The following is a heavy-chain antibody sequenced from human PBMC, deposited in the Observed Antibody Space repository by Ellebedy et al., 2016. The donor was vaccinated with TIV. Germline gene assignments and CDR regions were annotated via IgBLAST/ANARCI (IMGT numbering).Heavy chain of an antibody. D-gene: IGHD6-19*01. Sequence: GESLKISCAASGFTFSSYAMTWVRQAPGKGLEWVSAMRGTAGSTNCADSVKGRFTISRDNSKNTLYLQMNDRRVADTAVYYCAKGTSSGWYFDSWGQGTLVTVPS. CDR2: MRGTAGST. V-gene: IGHV3-23*01. CDR1: GFTFSSYA. J-gene: IGHJ4*02. CDR3: AKGTSSGWYFDS.